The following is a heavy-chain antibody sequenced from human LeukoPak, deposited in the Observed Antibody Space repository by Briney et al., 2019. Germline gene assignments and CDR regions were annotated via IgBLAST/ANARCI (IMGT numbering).Heavy chain of an antibody. CDR2: ISTYNGNT. CDR1: GYTFTRYG. Sequence: ASVKVSCKASGYTFTRYGISWVRQAPGQGLEWMGWISTYNGNTEYEQKLQGRVTMTTDTSTSTAYMELRSLRSDDTAVYYCARDDGAAAGPNYFDYWGQGTLVTVSS. CDR3: ARDDGAAAGPNYFDY. V-gene: IGHV1-18*01. D-gene: IGHD6-25*01. J-gene: IGHJ4*02.